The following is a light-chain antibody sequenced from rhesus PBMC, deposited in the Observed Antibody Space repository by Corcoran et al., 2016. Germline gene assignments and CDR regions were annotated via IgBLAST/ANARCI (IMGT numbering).Light chain of an antibody. J-gene: IGKJ4*01. V-gene: IGKV3-24*04. CDR2: GAS. CDR3: QQSSNLLT. CDR1: QSVGSY. Sequence: ETVVTQSPATLSLSPGERATLSCRASQSVGSYLAWYQQKPGQAPRLLIYGASSRATGIPDRFSGSGSGREFTLTISSLEPEDVGVYYCQQSSNLLTFGGGTKVELK.